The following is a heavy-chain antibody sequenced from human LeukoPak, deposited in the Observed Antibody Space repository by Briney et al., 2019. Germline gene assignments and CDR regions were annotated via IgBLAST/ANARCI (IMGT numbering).Heavy chain of an antibody. J-gene: IGHJ6*02. CDR3: AREDPQTTVPEGMDV. V-gene: IGHV4-59*01. CDR1: GGSISYCY. Sequence: SETLSLTCTVSGGSISYCYWSWIRQSPGKGLEWIGYIYYSGTTNHNPSLKSRVTISVDTSKNQFSLQLRSVTAADTAVYYCAREDPQTTVPEGMDVWGQGTTVTVSS. D-gene: IGHD4-17*01. CDR2: IYYSGTT.